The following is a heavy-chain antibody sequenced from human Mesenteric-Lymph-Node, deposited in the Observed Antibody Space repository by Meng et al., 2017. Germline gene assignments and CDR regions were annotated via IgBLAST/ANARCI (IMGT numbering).Heavy chain of an antibody. CDR1: GFTFSGSA. Sequence: GEFLKILCAASGFTFSGSATHWVRQASGKGLEWVGRIRSKANSYATAYAASVKGRFTISRDDSKNTAYLQMNSLKTEDTAVYYCTMLNVAAGIDYWGQGTLVNVSS. CDR3: TMLNVAAGIDY. CDR2: IRSKANSYAT. V-gene: IGHV3-73*01. J-gene: IGHJ4*02. D-gene: IGHD6-13*01.